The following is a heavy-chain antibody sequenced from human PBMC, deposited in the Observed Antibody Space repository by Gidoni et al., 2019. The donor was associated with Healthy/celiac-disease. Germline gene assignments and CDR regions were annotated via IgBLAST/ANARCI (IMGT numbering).Heavy chain of an antibody. CDR2: ISAYKGNT. Sequence: QVQLVQSGAEVKKPGASVKVSCKASGYTFTSYGISWVRQAPGQGLEWLGWISAYKGNTNDAQKLQARVTMTTATSTSTANMGLRSLRSDDTAVYYCAGGGLRGNSAYYFDYWGQGTLVTVSS. D-gene: IGHD2-21*02. J-gene: IGHJ4*02. V-gene: IGHV1-18*01. CDR1: GYTFTSYG. CDR3: AGGGLRGNSAYYFDY.